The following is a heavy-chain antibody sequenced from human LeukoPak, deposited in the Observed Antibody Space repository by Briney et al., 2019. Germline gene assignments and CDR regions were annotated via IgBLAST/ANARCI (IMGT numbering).Heavy chain of an antibody. CDR2: INHSGST. D-gene: IGHD3-22*01. CDR3: ARLYYYDSSGYYFPYYFDY. J-gene: IGHJ4*02. CDR1: GGSFSGYY. V-gene: IGHV4-34*01. Sequence: SETLSLTCAVYGGSFSGYYWSWIRQPPGKGLEWIGEINHSGSTNYNPSLKSRVTISVDTSKNQFSLKLSSVTAADTAVYYCARLYYYDSSGYYFPYYFDYWGQGTLVTVSS.